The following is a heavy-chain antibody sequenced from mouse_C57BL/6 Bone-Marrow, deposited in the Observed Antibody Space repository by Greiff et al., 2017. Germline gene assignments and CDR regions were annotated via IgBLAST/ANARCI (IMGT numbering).Heavy chain of an antibody. J-gene: IGHJ3*01. V-gene: IGHV3-6*01. D-gene: IGHD1-1*01. CDR2: ITYDGST. CDR3: ASNYYAAY. CDR1: GYSITSGYY. Sequence: ESGPGLVKPSQSLSLTCSVTGYSITSGYYWNWIRQFPGNKLEWRGYITYDGSTNYNPSLKNRITITRDTSKNQFFLKLNSVTTEDTATYYCASNYYAAYWGQGTLVTVSA.